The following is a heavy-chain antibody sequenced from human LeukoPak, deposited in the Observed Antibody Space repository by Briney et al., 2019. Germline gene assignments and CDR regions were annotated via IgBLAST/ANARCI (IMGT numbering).Heavy chain of an antibody. D-gene: IGHD6-19*01. Sequence: GESLKISCKAFGYTFTSYWIGWVRQMPGKGLEWMGIIYPGDSDTRYSPSFQGQVTISADKSISTAYLQWSSLKASDTAMYYCARQWGRSGSGWYYFDYWGQGTLVTVSS. CDR1: GYTFTSYW. V-gene: IGHV5-51*01. J-gene: IGHJ4*02. CDR2: IYPGDSDT. CDR3: ARQWGRSGSGWYYFDY.